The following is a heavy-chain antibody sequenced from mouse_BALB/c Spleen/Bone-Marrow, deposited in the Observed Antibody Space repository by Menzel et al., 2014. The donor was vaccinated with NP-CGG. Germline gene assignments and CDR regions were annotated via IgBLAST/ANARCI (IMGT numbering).Heavy chain of an antibody. CDR3: ARVYGWYFDV. J-gene: IGHJ1*01. V-gene: IGHV5-6-3*01. CDR2: INNNGGST. Sequence: EVHLVESGGGLVQPGGSLKLSCVASGFTFSSYGTSWVRQTPDKRPELVATINNNGGSTYYPDSVKGQFTISRDNAKNTLYLQMSSLKSEDTAMYYCARVYGWYFDVWGAGTTVTVSS. CDR1: GFTFSSYG. D-gene: IGHD1-1*01.